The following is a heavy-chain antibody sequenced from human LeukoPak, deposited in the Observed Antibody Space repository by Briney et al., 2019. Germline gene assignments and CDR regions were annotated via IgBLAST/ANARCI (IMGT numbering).Heavy chain of an antibody. D-gene: IGHD6-13*01. CDR1: GFTFSDYY. J-gene: IGHJ6*04. CDR2: ISSSSSYT. CDR3: AREYSSSWYGPDYYYYGMDV. V-gene: IGHV3-11*06. Sequence: KPGGSLRLSCAASGFTFSDYYISWIRQAPGKGLEGVSYISSSSSYTNYADSVKGRFTISRDNAKNSLYLQMNSLRAEDTAVYYCAREYSSSWYGPDYYYYGMDVWGKGTTVTVSS.